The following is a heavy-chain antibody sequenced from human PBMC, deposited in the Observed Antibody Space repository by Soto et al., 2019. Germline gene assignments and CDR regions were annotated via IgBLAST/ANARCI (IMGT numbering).Heavy chain of an antibody. CDR2: IIPNNGNT. D-gene: IGHD6-6*01. J-gene: IGHJ5*02. Sequence: ASVKVSCKASGGTFSSYTISWVRQAPGQGLEWMGRIIPNNGNTNYAQKLQGRVTMTTDSSTSTAYMELRSLRSDDTAVYYCARDEYSSSSWFDPWGQGTLVTVSS. V-gene: IGHV1-18*01. CDR3: ARDEYSSSSWFDP. CDR1: GGTFSSYT.